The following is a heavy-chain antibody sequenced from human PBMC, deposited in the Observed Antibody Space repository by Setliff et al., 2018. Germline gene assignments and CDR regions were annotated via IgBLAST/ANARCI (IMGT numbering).Heavy chain of an antibody. Sequence: ASVKVSCKASGYTFTSYAMNWVRQAPGQGLEWMGIINPSGGSTSYAQKFQGRVTITRDTSASTAYMELSSLRSEDTAVYYCARGESSGWYVVDYWGQGTLVTVSS. CDR1: GYTFTSYA. CDR3: ARGESSGWYVVDY. V-gene: IGHV1-46*01. CDR2: INPSGGST. D-gene: IGHD6-19*01. J-gene: IGHJ4*02.